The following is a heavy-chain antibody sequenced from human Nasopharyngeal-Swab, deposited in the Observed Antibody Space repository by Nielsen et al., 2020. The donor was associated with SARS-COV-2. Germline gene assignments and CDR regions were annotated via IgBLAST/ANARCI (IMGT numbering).Heavy chain of an antibody. CDR2: ISGYNGNT. CDR1: GYTLTNYG. V-gene: IGHV1-18*01. D-gene: IGHD1-26*01. J-gene: IGHJ5*01. CDR3: ARAPSGSLQWFDP. Sequence: ASVKVSCKASGYTLTNYGVTWVRQAPGQGLERMGWISGYNGNTKFAQKLQGRATTTTDTATSTAYMELRSLRSDDTAVYYCARAPSGSLQWFDPWGQGTLVTVSS.